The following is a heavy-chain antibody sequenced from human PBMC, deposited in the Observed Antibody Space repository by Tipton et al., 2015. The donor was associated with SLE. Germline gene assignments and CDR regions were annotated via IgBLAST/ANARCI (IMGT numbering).Heavy chain of an antibody. CDR3: ARGTGDIRY. Sequence: QLVQSGAEVKKPGASVKVSCKASGYTFTTFGISWVRQAPGQGLEWMGWISTYSDNTKSAQKFQGRLTMTTDTSTSTAYMELRSLRSNGTAVYYCARGTGDIRYWGQGTLVTVSS. J-gene: IGHJ4*02. CDR2: ISTYSDNT. CDR1: GYTFTTFG. D-gene: IGHD7-27*01. V-gene: IGHV1-18*01.